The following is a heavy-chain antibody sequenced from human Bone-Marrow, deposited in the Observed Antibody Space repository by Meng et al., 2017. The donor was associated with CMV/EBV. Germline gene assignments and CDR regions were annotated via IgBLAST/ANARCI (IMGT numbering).Heavy chain of an antibody. CDR3: ARVDSSGWYGMDV. V-gene: IGHV4-34*01. Sequence: GSLRLSCAVYGGSFSGYYWSWIRQPPGKGLEWIGEINHSGSTNYNPSLKSRATISVDKSKNQFSLRLSSVTAADTAVYYCARVDSSGWYGMDVWGQGTTVTVSS. D-gene: IGHD6-19*01. J-gene: IGHJ6*02. CDR2: INHSGST. CDR1: GGSFSGYY.